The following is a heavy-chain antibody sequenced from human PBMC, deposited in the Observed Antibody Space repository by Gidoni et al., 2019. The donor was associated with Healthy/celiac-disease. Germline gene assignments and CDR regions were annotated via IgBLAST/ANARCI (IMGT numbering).Heavy chain of an antibody. J-gene: IGHJ4*02. D-gene: IGHD3-10*01. CDR1: GYTFTSYA. CDR3: ARGLSTMVRGVIPY. V-gene: IGHV1-3*01. Sequence: QVQLVQSGAEVKKPGASVKVSCKASGYTFTSYAMHWVRQAPGQRLEWMGWINAGNGNTKYSQKFQGRVTITRDTSASTAYMELSSLRSEDTAVYYCARGLSTMVRGVIPYWGQGTLVTVSS. CDR2: INAGNGNT.